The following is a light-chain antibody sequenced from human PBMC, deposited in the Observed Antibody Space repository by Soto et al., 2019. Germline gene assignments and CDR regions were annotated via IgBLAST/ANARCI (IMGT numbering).Light chain of an antibody. V-gene: IGLV1-40*01. CDR3: QSFDNGIIAYI. Sequence: QSPLTQPPSVSGAPRHRGTISCTGAISNVGPADAVHWYQHMPGTAPKLLIYADNSPPSGVPARFSASKSGTSASLAITGLQAEDEADYYCQSFDNGIIAYIFGTWTKVTVL. CDR1: ISNVGPADA. J-gene: IGLJ1*01. CDR2: ADN.